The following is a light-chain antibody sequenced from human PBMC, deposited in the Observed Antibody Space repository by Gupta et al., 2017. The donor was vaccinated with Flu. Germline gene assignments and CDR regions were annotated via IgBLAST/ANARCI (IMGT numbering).Light chain of an antibody. V-gene: IGKV1-39*01. CDR3: QQSSTTQT. Sequence: DIQMTQSPSSLSASVGDRVTITCRTSQRISSFLNWYQQKPGKAPKLLIYAASSLQSGVPSRFSGSGSGTDFTLTITTLQPEDFATYYCQQSSTTQTFGQGTKVEIK. J-gene: IGKJ1*01. CDR1: QRISSF. CDR2: AAS.